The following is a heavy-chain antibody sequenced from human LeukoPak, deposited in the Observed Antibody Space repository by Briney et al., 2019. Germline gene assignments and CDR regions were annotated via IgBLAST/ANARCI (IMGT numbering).Heavy chain of an antibody. D-gene: IGHD3-10*01. J-gene: IGHJ4*02. V-gene: IGHV3-23*01. CDR3: AKDKASGSYTGDY. CDR2: ISGSGGST. Sequence: GGSLRLSCAASGFTFSSYAMSWVRQAPGKGLEGVSAISGSGGSTYYADSEKGRFTISTDNSKNTLYLQMNSLRAEDTAVYYCAKDKASGSYTGDYWGQGTLVTVSS. CDR1: GFTFSSYA.